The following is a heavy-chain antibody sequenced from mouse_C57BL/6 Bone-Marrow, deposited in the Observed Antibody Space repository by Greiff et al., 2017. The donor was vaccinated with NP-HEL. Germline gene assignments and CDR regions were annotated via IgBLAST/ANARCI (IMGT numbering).Heavy chain of an antibody. CDR3: ARDPYYYGSSYGYFDV. Sequence: QVQLKESDAELVKPGASVKISCKVSGYTFTDHTIHWMKQRPEPGLEWIGYIYPRDGSTKYNEKFKGKATLTADKSSSTAYMQLNSLTSEDSAVYFCARDPYYYGSSYGYFDVWGTGTTVTVSS. CDR1: GYTFTDHT. V-gene: IGHV1-78*01. J-gene: IGHJ1*03. D-gene: IGHD1-1*01. CDR2: IYPRDGST.